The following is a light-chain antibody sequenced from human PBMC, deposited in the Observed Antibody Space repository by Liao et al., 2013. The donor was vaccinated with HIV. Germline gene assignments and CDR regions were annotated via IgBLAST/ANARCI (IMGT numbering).Light chain of an antibody. J-gene: IGLJ3*02. CDR1: NIETQD. V-gene: IGLV3-25*03. CDR3: QSADSSGTCPV. CDR2: KDS. Sequence: SYELTQPPSVSVAPGKTAKITCGGNNIETQDVHWYQQKPGQAPVLLIYKDSERPSGIPERFSGSSSGTTVTLTISGVQAEDEADYYCQSADSSGTCPVFGGGTKLTVL.